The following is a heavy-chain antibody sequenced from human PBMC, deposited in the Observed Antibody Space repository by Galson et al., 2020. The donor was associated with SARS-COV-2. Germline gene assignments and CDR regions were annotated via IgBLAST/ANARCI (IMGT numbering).Heavy chain of an antibody. J-gene: IGHJ5*02. CDR2: IYPGDSDT. Sequence: GESLKISCKGSGYSFTSYWIGWVRQMPGKGLEWMGIIYPGDSDTSYSPSFQGQVTISVDKSINTAYLQWSSLKASDTAIYYCARRITAAGTRWFDPWGQGTLVTVSS. CDR1: GYSFTSYW. D-gene: IGHD6-13*01. V-gene: IGHV5-51*01. CDR3: ARRITAAGTRWFDP.